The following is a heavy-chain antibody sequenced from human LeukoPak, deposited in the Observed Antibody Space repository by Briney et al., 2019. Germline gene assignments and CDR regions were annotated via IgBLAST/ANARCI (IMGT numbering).Heavy chain of an antibody. CDR1: GFTFSNYW. J-gene: IGHJ6*02. V-gene: IGHV3-7*01. CDR2: VNQDGSER. CDR3: AKANAMDV. Sequence: GGSLRLSCAASGFTFSNYWMTWVRQAPGKGLEWVANVNQDGSERYYVNSVRGRFTVSRDNAKNSLDLQMNSLRAEDTALYFCAKANAMDVWGQGTTVTVSS.